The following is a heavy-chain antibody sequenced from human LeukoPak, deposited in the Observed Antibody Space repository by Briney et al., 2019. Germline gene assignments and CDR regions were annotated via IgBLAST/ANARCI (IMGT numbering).Heavy chain of an antibody. Sequence: SETLSLTCAVYGGSFSGYYWSWIRQPPGKGLEWIGELNHSGSTNYNPSLKSRVTISVDTSKNQCSLKLSSVTAADTAVYYCARDGIVLDYWGQGTLVTVSS. CDR1: GGSFSGYY. D-gene: IGHD2-8*01. CDR3: ARDGIVLDY. V-gene: IGHV4-34*01. CDR2: LNHSGST. J-gene: IGHJ4*02.